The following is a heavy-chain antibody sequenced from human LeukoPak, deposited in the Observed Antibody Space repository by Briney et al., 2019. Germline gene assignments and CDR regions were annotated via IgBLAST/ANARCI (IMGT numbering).Heavy chain of an antibody. V-gene: IGHV1-18*01. CDR2: ISAYNGNT. CDR1: GYTFTTYG. J-gene: IGHJ5*02. Sequence: GASVKVSCKASGYTFTTYGISWVRLAPGQRLEWMGWISAYNGNTNYAQQFQGRVTMTTDTSMSTAYMELRSLRSDDTAVYYCARDLIAVRPGWFDPWGQGSLVTVSS. D-gene: IGHD6-6*01. CDR3: ARDLIAVRPGWFDP.